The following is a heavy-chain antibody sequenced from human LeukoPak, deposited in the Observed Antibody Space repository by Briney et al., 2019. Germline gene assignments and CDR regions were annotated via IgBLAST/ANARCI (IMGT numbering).Heavy chain of an antibody. J-gene: IGHJ4*02. CDR2: INHSGST. CDR1: GASFSDFY. Sequence: SETLSLTCAVYGASFSDFYWSWIRQPPGMGLEWIGEINHSGSTNHNPSLKSRLTISVDRSKNQFSLKLSSVTAADTAVYYCARSNRPGDYSFDYWGQGTLVTVSS. V-gene: IGHV4-34*01. CDR3: ARSNRPGDYSFDY. D-gene: IGHD4-11*01.